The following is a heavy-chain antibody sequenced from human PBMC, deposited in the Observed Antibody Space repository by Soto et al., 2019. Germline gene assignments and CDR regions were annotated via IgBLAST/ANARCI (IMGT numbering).Heavy chain of an antibody. CDR3: AKRRVGWYFDL. D-gene: IGHD1-26*01. J-gene: IGHJ2*01. V-gene: IGHV3-23*01. CDR2: ISGSGGST. Sequence: EVQLLESGGGLVQPGGSLRLSCAASGFTFSSYAMNWVRQAPGKGLEWVSVISGSGGSTYYADAVKGRFTISRDNSKNTLYLQMNSLRAEETAVNYCAKRRVGWYFDLWGRGTLVTVSS. CDR1: GFTFSSYA.